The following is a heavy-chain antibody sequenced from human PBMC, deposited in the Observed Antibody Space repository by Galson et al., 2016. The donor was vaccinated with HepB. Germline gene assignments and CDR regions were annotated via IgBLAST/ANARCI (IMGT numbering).Heavy chain of an antibody. CDR3: AKSSGYYFVDSFDM. V-gene: IGHV3-20*04. CDR2: INWNGGTT. J-gene: IGHJ3*02. D-gene: IGHD3-22*01. Sequence: SLRLSCAASGFTFDDYGMNWACQVPGKGLEWVSGINWNGGTTNYVDSVKGRFTISRDNAKNSLYLQMNSLRAGDTALYYCAKSSGYYFVDSFDMWGQGTMVTVSS. CDR1: GFTFDDYG.